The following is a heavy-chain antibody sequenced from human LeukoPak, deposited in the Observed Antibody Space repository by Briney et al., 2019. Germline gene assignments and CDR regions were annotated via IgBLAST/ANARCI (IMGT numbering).Heavy chain of an antibody. J-gene: IGHJ5*02. Sequence: SETLSLTCTVSGGSINSYYWSWIRQPAGKGLEWIGRIYTSGSTNYNPSLKSRVTMSVDTSKNQFSLKLSSVTAADTAVYYCARDRGAYDILTGYYTAWFDPWGQGTLVTVSS. D-gene: IGHD3-9*01. CDR3: ARDRGAYDILTGYYTAWFDP. V-gene: IGHV4-4*07. CDR2: IYTSGST. CDR1: GGSINSYY.